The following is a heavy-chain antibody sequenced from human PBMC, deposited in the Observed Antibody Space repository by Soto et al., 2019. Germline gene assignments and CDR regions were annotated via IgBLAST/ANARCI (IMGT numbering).Heavy chain of an antibody. J-gene: IGHJ5*02. CDR2: IYYSGST. D-gene: IGHD3-22*01. CDR3: ARLGGYYQSLDT. CDR1: GGSIDTYY. V-gene: IGHV4-59*08. Sequence: QVQLQESGPGLVKASETLSLTCTVSGGSIDTYYWSWIRQPPGKGLQWIGYIYYSGSTTYSPSLKRRATISVDRSKNQFSLKLTSVTAADTAVYYCARLGGYYQSLDTWGQGTLVTVSS.